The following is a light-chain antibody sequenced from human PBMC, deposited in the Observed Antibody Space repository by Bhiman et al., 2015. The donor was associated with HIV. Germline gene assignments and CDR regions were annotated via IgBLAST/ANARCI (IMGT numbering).Light chain of an antibody. CDR2: QDY. V-gene: IGLV3-1*01. J-gene: IGLJ1*01. CDR3: QAWDSSTARV. CDR1: KLGHKF. Sequence: LTQPASVSGSPGQSITITCSGDKLGHKFVSWFQLKPGQSPVLVIYQDYKRPSGIPERFSGSNSGNTATLTISGTQAMDEADYYCQAWDSSTARVFGTGTRVTVL.